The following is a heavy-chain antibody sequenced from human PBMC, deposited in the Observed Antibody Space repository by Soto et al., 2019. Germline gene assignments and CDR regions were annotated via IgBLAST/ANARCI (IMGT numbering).Heavy chain of an antibody. D-gene: IGHD3-9*01. CDR1: GGTFSSYA. Sequence: QMQLVQSGAEVKKPGSSVKVSCKASGGTFSSYAISWVRQAPGQGLEWMGGIIPIFGTANYAQKFQGRVTITADESTSTAYMELSSLRSEDTAVYYCARTSLVRYFDWLLGIYYFDYWGQGTLVTVSS. V-gene: IGHV1-69*01. J-gene: IGHJ4*02. CDR3: ARTSLVRYFDWLLGIYYFDY. CDR2: IIPIFGTA.